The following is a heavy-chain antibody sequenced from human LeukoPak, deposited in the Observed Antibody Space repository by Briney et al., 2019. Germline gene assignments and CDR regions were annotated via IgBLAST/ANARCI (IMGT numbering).Heavy chain of an antibody. J-gene: IGHJ4*02. V-gene: IGHV5-51*01. CDR2: IYPGDSDT. D-gene: IGHD6-19*01. CDR1: GYTFTTYW. CDR3: ATRLGYSSGWYGY. Sequence: GESLKISCKASGYTFTTYWIGWLRQMPGKGLEWMGIIYPGDSDTRYSPSFQGQVTISADKSISTAYLQWSSLKASDTAMYYCATRLGYSSGWYGYWGQGTLVTVSS.